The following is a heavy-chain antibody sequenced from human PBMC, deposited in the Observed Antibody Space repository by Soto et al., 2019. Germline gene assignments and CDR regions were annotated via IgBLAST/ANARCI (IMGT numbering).Heavy chain of an antibody. V-gene: IGHV3-30*03. CDR1: GFTFNDYA. CDR3: SRGTYYPQSSGLHADY. D-gene: IGHD3-22*01. J-gene: IGHJ4*02. CDR2: ISSDGHHQ. Sequence: SEGSLRLSCATSGFTFNDYAMDWVRQAPGQGLEWVAMISSDGHHQFYVDNLRGRFTVSRDNSKNTLFLQMNSLRPEDTAVYYCSRGTYYPQSSGLHADYWGPGTVVTVSS.